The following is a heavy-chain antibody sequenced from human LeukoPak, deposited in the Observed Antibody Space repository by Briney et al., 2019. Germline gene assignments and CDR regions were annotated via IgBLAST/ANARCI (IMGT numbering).Heavy chain of an antibody. J-gene: IGHJ6*02. CDR1: GFTFSSYT. V-gene: IGHV3-23*01. Sequence: GGSLRLSCTASGFTFSSYTMSWVRQAPGKGLKWVSTISTGGGNTYYADSVQGRFTVSRDDPKNTLYLQMNSLRADDTAVYFCARDARYNIDVWGQGTTVTVSS. CDR3: ARDARYNIDV. CDR2: ISTGGGNT. D-gene: IGHD3-9*01.